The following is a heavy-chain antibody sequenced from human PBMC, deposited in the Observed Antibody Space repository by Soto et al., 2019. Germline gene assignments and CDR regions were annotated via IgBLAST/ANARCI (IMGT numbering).Heavy chain of an antibody. CDR2: IKQDGSEK. CDR3: WGAVAGTGAPSYYYYYYMDV. D-gene: IGHD6-19*01. V-gene: IGHV3-7*01. J-gene: IGHJ6*03. CDR1: GFTFSSYW. Sequence: GGSLRLSCAASGFTFSSYWMSWVRQAPGKGLEWVANIKQDGSEKYYVDSVKGRFTISRDNAKNSLYLQMNSLRAEVTAVYYCWGAVAGTGAPSYYYYYYMDVWGKGTTVTVSS.